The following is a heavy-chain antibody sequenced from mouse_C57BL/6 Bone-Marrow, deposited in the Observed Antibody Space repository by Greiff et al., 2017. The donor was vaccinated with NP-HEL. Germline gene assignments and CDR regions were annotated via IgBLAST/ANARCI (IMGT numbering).Heavy chain of an antibody. J-gene: IGHJ3*01. D-gene: IGHD1-1*01. CDR1: GYTFTSYW. CDR2: IDPSDSYT. Sequence: VQLQQPGAELVMPGASVKLSCKASGYTFTSYWMHLVKQRPGQGLEWIGEIDPSDSYTNYNQKFKGKSTLTVDKSSSTAYMQLSSLTSEDSAVYYCARERLDYGSSPAWFAYWGQGTLVTVSA. V-gene: IGHV1-69*01. CDR3: ARERLDYGSSPAWFAY.